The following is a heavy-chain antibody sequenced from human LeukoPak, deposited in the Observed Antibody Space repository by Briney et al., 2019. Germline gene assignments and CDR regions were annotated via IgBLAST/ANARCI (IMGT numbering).Heavy chain of an antibody. CDR2: IHHFGRT. D-gene: IGHD5-18*01. J-gene: IGHJ4*02. V-gene: IGHV4-59*01. CDR1: GDSIISYY. Sequence: AEXLSLTCSVSGDSIISYYWNWLRQSPGKGLEWIGNIHHFGRTEYNSSLRRRGTMFLDASKNQFSLKLTSVTPTDTAVYYCARGLWTQPGLVPFNYWGQGILVTVSS. CDR3: ARGLWTQPGLVPFNY.